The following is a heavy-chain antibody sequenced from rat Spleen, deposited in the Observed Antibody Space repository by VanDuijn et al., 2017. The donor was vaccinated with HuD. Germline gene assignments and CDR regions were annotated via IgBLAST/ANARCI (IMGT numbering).Heavy chain of an antibody. J-gene: IGHJ2*01. CDR3: ARASFDY. CDR2: MWSDGGT. V-gene: IGHV2-32*01. Sequence: QVQLKESGPGLVQPSQTLSLTCTVSGFSLTSYHVHWVRQPPGKGLEWMGVMWSDGGTDYNSAIKSRLSISRDTSKSQVFLKMNSLQTEDTAMYFCARASFDYWGQGVMVTVSS. CDR1: GFSLTSYH.